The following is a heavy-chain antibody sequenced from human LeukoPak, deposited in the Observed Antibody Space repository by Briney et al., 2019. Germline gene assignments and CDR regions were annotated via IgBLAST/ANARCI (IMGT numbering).Heavy chain of an antibody. J-gene: IGHJ4*02. CDR3: ATTPGAIGHCFDY. D-gene: IGHD2-2*02. V-gene: IGHV3-23*01. Sequence: GGSLRLSCAASGFTFSSYAMSWVRQAPGKGLEWVSAISGTGASTYYADSVRGRFSISRDNAKNSLYLQMNSLRDEDTAVYYCATTPGAIGHCFDYWGQGALVTVSS. CDR2: ISGTGAST. CDR1: GFTFSSYA.